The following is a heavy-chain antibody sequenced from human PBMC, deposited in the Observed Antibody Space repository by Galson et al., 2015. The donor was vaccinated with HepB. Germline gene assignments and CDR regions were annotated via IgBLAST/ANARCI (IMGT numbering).Heavy chain of an antibody. CDR2: IYPGDSDT. CDR1: GYSFTSYW. J-gene: IGHJ5*02. Sequence: QSGAEVKKPGEAVKISCKGSGYSFTSYWNGWVRQMPGKGLEWMGLIYPGDSDTRYSPSFQGQVTISADKSISTAYLQWSSLKASDTAMDYCARLEEMAINWFDHWGQGTLVTVSS. CDR3: ARLEEMAINWFDH. V-gene: IGHV5-51*01. D-gene: IGHD5-24*01.